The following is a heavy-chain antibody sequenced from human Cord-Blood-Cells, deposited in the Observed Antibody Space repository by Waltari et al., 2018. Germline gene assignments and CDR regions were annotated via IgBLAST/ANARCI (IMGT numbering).Heavy chain of an antibody. CDR2: ISWDGGST. CDR3: ARGGSGRDAFDI. J-gene: IGHJ3*02. Sequence: EVQLVESGGVVVQPGGSLRLSCAASGFTFDDYAMHWVRQAPGEGLEWVSLISWDGGSTYYAYSVKGRFTISRDNSKNSLYLQMNSLRAEDTALYYCARGGSGRDAFDIWGQGTMVTVSS. V-gene: IGHV3-43D*03. CDR1: GFTFDDYA. D-gene: IGHD3-10*01.